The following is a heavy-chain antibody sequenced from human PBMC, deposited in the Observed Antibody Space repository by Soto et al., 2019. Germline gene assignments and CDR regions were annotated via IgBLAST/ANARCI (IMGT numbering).Heavy chain of an antibody. J-gene: IGHJ2*01. D-gene: IGHD3-22*01. CDR1: GGSISSSSYY. V-gene: IGHV4-39*01. CDR2: IYYSGST. Sequence: QLQLQESGPGLVKPSETLSLTCTVSGGSISSSSYYWGWIRQPPGKGLEWIGSIYYSGSTYYNPSLKSRVTISVDTSKNQFSLKLSSVTAADTAVYYCASYLGIDSSGYRHWYFDLWGRGTLVTVSS. CDR3: ASYLGIDSSGYRHWYFDL.